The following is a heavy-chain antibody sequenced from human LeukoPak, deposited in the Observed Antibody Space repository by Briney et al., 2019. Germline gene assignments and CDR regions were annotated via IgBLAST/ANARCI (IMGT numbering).Heavy chain of an antibody. V-gene: IGHV3-30-3*01. CDR3: ARGPYSGYTLRPLDY. Sequence: GRSLRLSCVASGFTFSNYAMHWVRQAPGKGLEWVAVISYDGYNKYYAESVKGRFTISRDTSKNTLYLQMSSLRGEDTAVYYCARGPYSGYTLRPLDYWGQGTLVTVSS. CDR1: GFTFSNYA. J-gene: IGHJ4*02. CDR2: ISYDGYNK. D-gene: IGHD5-12*01.